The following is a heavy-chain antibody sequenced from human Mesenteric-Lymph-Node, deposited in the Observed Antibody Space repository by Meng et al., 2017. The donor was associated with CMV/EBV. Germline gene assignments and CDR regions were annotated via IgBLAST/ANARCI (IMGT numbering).Heavy chain of an antibody. CDR2: INPNSSGT. J-gene: IGHJ4*02. V-gene: IGHV1-2*06. CDR3: ASHVSEHPYDY. CDR1: GYTFTGYY. D-gene: IGHD1-14*01. Sequence: QVQLVQVGAGVKKPGASVKVSCKASGYTFTGYYMHGVRQAPGQGLEWMGRINPNSSGTNYAQIFQGRVTMTRDTSISTAYMELTRLRSDDTAVYYCASHVSEHPYDYWGQGTLVTVSS.